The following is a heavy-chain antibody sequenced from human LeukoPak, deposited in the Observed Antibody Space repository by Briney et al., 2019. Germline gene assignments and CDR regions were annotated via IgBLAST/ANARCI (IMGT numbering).Heavy chain of an antibody. CDR1: GFTFSSYW. CDR2: INSDGSST. V-gene: IGHV3-74*01. D-gene: IGHD3-16*02. CDR3: ARGGGYYDYVWGSYRYTGDWFDP. Sequence: GGSLRLSCAASGFTFSSYWMHWVRQAPGKGLVWVSRINSDGSSTSYADSVKGRFTISRDNAKNTLYLQMNSLRAEDTAVYYRARGGGYYDYVWGSYRYTGDWFDPWGQGTLVTASS. J-gene: IGHJ5*02.